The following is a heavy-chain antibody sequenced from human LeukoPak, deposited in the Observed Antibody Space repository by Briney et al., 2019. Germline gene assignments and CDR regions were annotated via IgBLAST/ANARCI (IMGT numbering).Heavy chain of an antibody. CDR1: GFTFSSYS. D-gene: IGHD2-2*01. V-gene: IGHV3-21*01. Sequence: GGSLRLSCAASGFTFSSYSMNWVRQAPGKGLEWVSSISSSSSYIYYADSVKGRYTISRDNAKNSLYLKMNSLRAEDTAVYYCASPTSRSSTSCYDYWGQGTLVTVSS. CDR3: ASPTSRSSTSCYDY. CDR2: ISSSSSYI. J-gene: IGHJ4*02.